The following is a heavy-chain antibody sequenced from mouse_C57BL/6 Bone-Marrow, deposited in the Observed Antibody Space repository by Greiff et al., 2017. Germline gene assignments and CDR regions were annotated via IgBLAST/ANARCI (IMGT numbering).Heavy chain of an antibody. J-gene: IGHJ1*03. V-gene: IGHV6-6*01. CDR1: GFTFSDAW. Sequence: EVKVEESGGGLVQPGGSMKLSCAASGFTFSDAWMDWVRQSPEKGLEWVAEIRNKANNHATYYAESVKGRFTISRDDSKSSVYLQMNRLRAEDTGIYYCTRDGSSPGVWGTGTTVTVSS. CDR2: IRNKANNHAT. D-gene: IGHD1-1*01. CDR3: TRDGSSPGV.